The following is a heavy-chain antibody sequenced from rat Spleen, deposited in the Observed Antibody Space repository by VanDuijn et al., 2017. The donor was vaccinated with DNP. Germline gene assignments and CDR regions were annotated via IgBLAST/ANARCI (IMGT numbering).Heavy chain of an antibody. CDR1: GFSLTSYH. CDR2: MWSDGDT. V-gene: IGHV2-32*01. J-gene: IGHJ3*01. CDR3: IRDGGGNWFAH. Sequence: QVQLKESGPGLVQPSQTLSLTCTVSGFSLTSYHVHWVRQPPGKGLEWMGVMWSDGDTSYNSALKSRLSISRDTSKSQVFLKMNSLQTDDAGTYYCIRDGGGNWFAHWGQGTLVTVSS.